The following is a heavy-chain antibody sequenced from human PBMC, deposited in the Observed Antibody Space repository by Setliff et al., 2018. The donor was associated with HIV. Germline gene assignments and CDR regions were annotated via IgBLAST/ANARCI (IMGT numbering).Heavy chain of an antibody. D-gene: IGHD4-17*01. Sequence: SETLSLTCSVSGGSISDNKYYWSWIRQPPGKGLEWTGSIYHTGKTYYNSALKNRLTISVDTSKNQFSLELSSVTAADTAVYYCAREPTVTSRSGYFDYWGQGTLVTVSS. CDR1: GGSISDNKYY. V-gene: IGHV4-39*07. CDR2: IYHTGKT. CDR3: AREPTVTSRSGYFDY. J-gene: IGHJ4*02.